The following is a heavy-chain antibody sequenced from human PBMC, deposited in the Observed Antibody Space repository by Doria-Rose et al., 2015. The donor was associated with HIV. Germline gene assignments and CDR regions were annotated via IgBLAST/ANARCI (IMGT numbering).Heavy chain of an antibody. CDR2: SSSSSSYI. CDR1: GFTFSSYS. D-gene: IGHD3-10*01. CDR3: ARGSPTSVPGIKGGGDY. V-gene: IGHV3-21*03. Sequence: SCAASGFTFSSYSMNWVRQAPGKGLEWVSSSSSSSSYIYYADSVKGRFTISRDNAKNSLDLQMNSLRAEDTAVYYCARGSPTSVPGIKGGGDYWGQGTLVTVSS. J-gene: IGHJ4*02.